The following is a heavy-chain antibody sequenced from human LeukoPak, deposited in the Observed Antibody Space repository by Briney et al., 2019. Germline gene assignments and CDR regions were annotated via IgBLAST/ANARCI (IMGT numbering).Heavy chain of an antibody. CDR1: GFTFSSYS. D-gene: IGHD6-13*01. J-gene: IGHJ4*02. CDR3: ARDAGYSSSCYYY. V-gene: IGHV3-21*01. Sequence: GGSLRLSCAASGFTFSSYSMNWVRQAPGKGLEWVSSISSSSTYTYYADSVKGRFTISKDNAKNSLYLQMNSLRTEDTAVYYCARDAGYSSSCYYYWGQGTLVTVSS. CDR2: ISSSSTYT.